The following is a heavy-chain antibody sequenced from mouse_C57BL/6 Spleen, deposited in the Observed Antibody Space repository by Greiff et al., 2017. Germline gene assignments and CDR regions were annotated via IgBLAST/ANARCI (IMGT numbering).Heavy chain of an antibody. CDR2: IDPNSGGT. J-gene: IGHJ4*01. Sequence: QVQLQQPGAELVKPGASVKLSCKASGYTFTSYWMHWVKQRPGRGLGWIGRIDPNSGGTKYNEKFKSKATLTVDKPSSTAYMQLSSLTSEDAAVYYCARAPNWDYYAMDYWGQGTSVTVSS. CDR1: GYTFTSYW. D-gene: IGHD4-1*01. V-gene: IGHV1-72*01. CDR3: ARAPNWDYYAMDY.